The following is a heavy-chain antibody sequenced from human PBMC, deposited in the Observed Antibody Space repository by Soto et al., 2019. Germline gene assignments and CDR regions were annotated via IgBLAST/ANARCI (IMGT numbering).Heavy chain of an antibody. CDR3: AREGAHYTALEH. Sequence: GASVKVSCKASGYTFTDYAIHWVRPAPGQGLEWMGWINVGNANTGYSRKFQGRVTNARDMSASTAYIEVTSLTSEDTAIYYCAREGAHYTALEHLGRVSLVSVSS. CDR2: INVGNANT. V-gene: IGHV1-3*01. J-gene: IGHJ1*01. D-gene: IGHD2-21*02. CDR1: GYTFTDYA.